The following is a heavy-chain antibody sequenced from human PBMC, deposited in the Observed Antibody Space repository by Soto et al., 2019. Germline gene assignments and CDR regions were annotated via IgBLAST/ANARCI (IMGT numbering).Heavy chain of an antibody. J-gene: IGHJ6*02. V-gene: IGHV5-51*01. Sequence: PGESVKISCKGSGYSFTNYWIGWVRQMPGKGLEWMGIIYPGDSDTRYSPSFQGQVTISADKSISTAYLQWSSLKASDTAMYYCARLFRGYSHYYYGMDVWGQGTTVTVSS. D-gene: IGHD3-22*01. CDR1: GYSFTNYW. CDR2: IYPGDSDT. CDR3: ARLFRGYSHYYYGMDV.